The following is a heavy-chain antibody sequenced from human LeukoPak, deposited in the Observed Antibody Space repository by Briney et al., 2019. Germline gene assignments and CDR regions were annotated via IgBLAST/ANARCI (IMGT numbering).Heavy chain of an antibody. D-gene: IGHD1-1*01. Sequence: ASVKVSCKASGYTFTSYGISWVRQAPGQGLEWMGWISAYNGNTNYAQKLQGRVTMTTGTSTSTAYMELRSLRSDDTAVYYCARDLGELEWSYYFDYWGQGTLVTVSS. V-gene: IGHV1-18*01. CDR1: GYTFTSYG. CDR3: ARDLGELEWSYYFDY. J-gene: IGHJ4*02. CDR2: ISAYNGNT.